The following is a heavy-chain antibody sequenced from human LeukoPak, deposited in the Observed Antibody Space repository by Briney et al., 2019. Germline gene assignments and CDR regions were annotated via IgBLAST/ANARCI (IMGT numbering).Heavy chain of an antibody. Sequence: PGGSLRLSCAASTFTFSSYSMNWVRQAPGKGLEWVAVISYDGSNKYYADSVKGRFTISRDNSKNTLYLQMNSLRAEDTAVYYCARDPRGPTGYDHSGRDSFDYWGQGTLVTVSS. V-gene: IGHV3-30*03. J-gene: IGHJ4*02. CDR1: TFTFSSYS. D-gene: IGHD3-22*01. CDR2: ISYDGSNK. CDR3: ARDPRGPTGYDHSGRDSFDY.